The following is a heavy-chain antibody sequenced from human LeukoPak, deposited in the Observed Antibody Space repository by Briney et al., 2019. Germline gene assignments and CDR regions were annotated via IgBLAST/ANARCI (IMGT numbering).Heavy chain of an antibody. CDR1: GGSISSYY. CDR3: ARESFIAAAGPIFDY. Sequence: PSETLSLTCTVSGGSISSYYWSWIRQPAGKGLEWIGRIYTSGSTNYNPSLKGRVTMSVDTSKNQFSLKLSSVTAADTAVYYCARESFIAAAGPIFDYWGQGTLVTVSS. J-gene: IGHJ4*02. V-gene: IGHV4-4*07. CDR2: IYTSGST. D-gene: IGHD6-13*01.